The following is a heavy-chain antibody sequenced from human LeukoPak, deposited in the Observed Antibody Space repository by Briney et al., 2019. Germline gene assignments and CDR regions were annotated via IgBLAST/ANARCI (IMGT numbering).Heavy chain of an antibody. CDR1: GLIFDDYT. V-gene: IGHV3-43*01. Sequence: GGSLRLSCAASGLIFDDYTMHWVRQAPGKGLEWVSLISRNGAATKYADSVRGRFTVSRDNSKNSLYLQMNSLRAEDTALYYCARGFGSNFDYWGQGTLVTVSS. D-gene: IGHD3-10*01. J-gene: IGHJ4*02. CDR3: ARGFGSNFDY. CDR2: ISRNGAAT.